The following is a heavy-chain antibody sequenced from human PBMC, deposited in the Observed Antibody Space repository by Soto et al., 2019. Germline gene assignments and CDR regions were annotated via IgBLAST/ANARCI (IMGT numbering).Heavy chain of an antibody. D-gene: IGHD4-17*01. Sequence: EVQLVESGGGLVQTGGSLRLSCAASGFTFSSRWMHWVRQAPGKGLVWVSRINSDGTTITYADSVKGRFTISRDNAKNTLYLQMNSLRAEDTAVYYCARGTQTTVPTRLFDCWGQGTLVTVSS. CDR3: ARGTQTTVPTRLFDC. V-gene: IGHV3-74*01. J-gene: IGHJ4*02. CDR2: INSDGTTI. CDR1: GFTFSSRW.